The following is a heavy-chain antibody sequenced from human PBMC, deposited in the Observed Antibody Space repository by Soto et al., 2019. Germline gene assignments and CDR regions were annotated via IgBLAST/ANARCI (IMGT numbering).Heavy chain of an antibody. Sequence: QVQLVQSGAEVKKPGASVMLSCKASGYTFTTYPMNWVRQAPGQRLEWMGWINPVNGNTKSSQKFQDTVIITSDTPASTAYMELRSLRSEDTAVYYCARGIATGQLDPWGQGTLVIVSS. CDR1: GYTFTTYP. CDR3: ARGIATGQLDP. J-gene: IGHJ5*02. CDR2: INPVNGNT. D-gene: IGHD6-13*01. V-gene: IGHV1-3*01.